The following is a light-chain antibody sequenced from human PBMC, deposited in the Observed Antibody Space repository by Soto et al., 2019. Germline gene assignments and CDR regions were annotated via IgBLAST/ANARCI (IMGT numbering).Light chain of an antibody. CDR2: GAS. CDR3: QQYNKWTPYT. J-gene: IGKJ2*01. CDR1: QSVSSN. Sequence: EVVMTQSPANLSVSPGERATLSCRASQSVSSNLAWYQQKPGQGPRLLIYGASTRATSIPARFSGSGSGTEFTLNINRLQSEDFAVYYCQQYNKWTPYTFGQGTKLEIK. V-gene: IGKV3-15*01.